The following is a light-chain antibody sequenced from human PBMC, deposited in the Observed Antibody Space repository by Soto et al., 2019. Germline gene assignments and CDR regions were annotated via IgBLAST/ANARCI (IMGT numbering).Light chain of an antibody. CDR2: RNS. Sequence: QSVLTQPPSVSGAPGQRVTISCTGSSSNIGAGYDVHWYQQLPGTAPKLLIYRNSNRPSGVPDRFSGSKSGTSASLAITGLQAEDEADYYCCSYAGSYTWVFGGGTKLTVL. CDR1: SSNIGAGYD. CDR3: CSYAGSYTWV. J-gene: IGLJ3*02. V-gene: IGLV1-40*01.